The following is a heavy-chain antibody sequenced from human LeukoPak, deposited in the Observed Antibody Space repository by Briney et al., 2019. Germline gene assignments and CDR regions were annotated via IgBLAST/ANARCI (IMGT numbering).Heavy chain of an antibody. D-gene: IGHD2-2*01. J-gene: IGHJ6*03. V-gene: IGHV1-2*02. CDR3: ARSDQLLYYYYMDV. CDR1: GYTFTGYY. CDR2: INPNSGGT. Sequence: ASVKVSCKASGYTFTGYYMHWVRQAPGQGLEWMGWINPNSGGTNYAQKFQGRVTMTRDTSISTAYMELSRLRSDDTAVYYCARSDQLLYYYYMDVWGKGTTVTVSS.